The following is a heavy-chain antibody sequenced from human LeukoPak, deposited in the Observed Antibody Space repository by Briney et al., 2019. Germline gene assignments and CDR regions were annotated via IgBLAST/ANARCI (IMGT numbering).Heavy chain of an antibody. CDR2: IKSKTGGGTR. D-gene: IGHD6-13*01. CDR1: GFRFNNAW. J-gene: IGHJ6*03. CDR3: TTDRSSSWSNEYYYYYMDV. Sequence: PGGSPRLSCAASGFRFNNAWMSWVRQAPGKGLEWVGRIKSKTGGGTRDYAAPVKGRFTISRDDSKNTLYLQMNSLKTEDTAVYYCTTDRSSSWSNEYYYYYMDVWGKGTTVTISS. V-gene: IGHV3-15*01.